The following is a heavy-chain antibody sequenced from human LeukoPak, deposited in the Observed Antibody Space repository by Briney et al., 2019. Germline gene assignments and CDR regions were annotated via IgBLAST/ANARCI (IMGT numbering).Heavy chain of an antibody. D-gene: IGHD3-10*01. J-gene: IGHJ4*02. CDR1: GGSISSFY. V-gene: IGHV4-4*07. Sequence: PSETLSLTCTVSGGSISSFYWSWIRQPAGKGLEWIGHIYTTGSTKYNPSLKSRVTMSVDTSRNQLSLKLSSVTAADTAVYYCARDRPPYYYGSGSFFDFWGQGALVTVSS. CDR3: ARDRPPYYYGSGSFFDF. CDR2: IYTTGST.